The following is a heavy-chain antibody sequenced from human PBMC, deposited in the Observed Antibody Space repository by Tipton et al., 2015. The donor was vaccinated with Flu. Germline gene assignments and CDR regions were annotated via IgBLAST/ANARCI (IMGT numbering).Heavy chain of an antibody. J-gene: IGHJ6*02. Sequence: TLSLTCAVYGGSFSGYYWNWIRQPAGKGPEWIGRIHTSGSTNYNPSLNSRVTISVDTSNNQFSLKVNSVTAADTAVYYCARGSRRAAAGPNLYYYGMDVWGQGTTVTVSS. CDR2: IHTSGST. D-gene: IGHD6-13*01. CDR1: GGSFSGYY. V-gene: IGHV4-59*10. CDR3: ARGSRRAAAGPNLYYYGMDV.